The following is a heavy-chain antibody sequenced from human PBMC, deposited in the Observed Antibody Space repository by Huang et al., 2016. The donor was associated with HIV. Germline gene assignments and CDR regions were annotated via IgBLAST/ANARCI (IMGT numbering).Heavy chain of an antibody. D-gene: IGHD3-22*01. CDR2: SIPIVGTA. CDR1: GGTFSSYA. Sequence: QVQLVQSGAEVKKPGSSVKVSCKASGGTFSSYAISWVRQAPGQGLEWMGGSIPIVGTANYAQKVQGRVTITADESTSTAYMELSSLRSEDTAVYYCARARGYYDSSVSYYFDYWGQGTLVTVSS. CDR3: ARARGYYDSSVSYYFDY. J-gene: IGHJ4*02. V-gene: IGHV1-69*13.